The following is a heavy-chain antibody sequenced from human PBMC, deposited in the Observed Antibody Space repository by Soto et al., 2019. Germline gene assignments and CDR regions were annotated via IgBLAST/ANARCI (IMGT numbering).Heavy chain of an antibody. CDR2: ISGSGGST. CDR1: GFTFSSYA. J-gene: IGHJ4*02. CDR3: ANLCGGDCFRGTPVDY. V-gene: IGHV3-23*01. D-gene: IGHD2-21*02. Sequence: EVQLLESGGGLVQPGGSLRLSCAASGFTFSSYAMSWVRQAPGKGLEWVSAISGSGGSTYYADSVKGRFTIPRDNSKNTLYLQMNSLRAEDTAVYYCANLCGGDCFRGTPVDYWGQGTLVTVSS.